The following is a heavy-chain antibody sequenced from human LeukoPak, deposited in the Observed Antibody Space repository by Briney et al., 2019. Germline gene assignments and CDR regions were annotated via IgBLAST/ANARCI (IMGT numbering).Heavy chain of an antibody. CDR2: IRYDGSNK. J-gene: IGHJ6*03. V-gene: IGHV3-30*02. CDR3: AKKATVTPYYYYYMDV. D-gene: IGHD4-11*01. CDR1: GFTFSSYG. Sequence: PGESLRLSCAASGFTFSSYGMHWVREAPGKGLEGVAFIRYDGSNKYYADSVKGRFTISRDNSKNTLYLQMNSLRAEDTAVYYCAKKATVTPYYYYYMDVWGKGTTVTVSS.